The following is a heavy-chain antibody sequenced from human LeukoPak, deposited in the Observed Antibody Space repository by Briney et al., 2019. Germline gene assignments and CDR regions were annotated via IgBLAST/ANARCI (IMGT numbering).Heavy chain of an antibody. V-gene: IGHV3-20*04. CDR2: INRNGDST. CDR3: ARGFRNGPFDC. J-gene: IGHJ4*02. D-gene: IGHD2-8*01. Sequence: ETLSLTCAVYGGSFSGYYWSWIRQPPGKGLEWVSGINRNGDSTDYAGSVKGRFTISRDNAKNSHFLQMNSLRVEDTALYYCARGFRNGPFDCWGQGTLVTVSS. CDR1: GGSFSGYY.